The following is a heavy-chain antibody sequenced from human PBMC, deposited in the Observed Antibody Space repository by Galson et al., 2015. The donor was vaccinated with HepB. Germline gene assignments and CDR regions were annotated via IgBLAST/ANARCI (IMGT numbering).Heavy chain of an antibody. CDR2: ISSSSSTI. J-gene: IGHJ4*02. CDR1: GFTFSSYS. V-gene: IGHV3-48*02. Sequence: SLRLSCAASGFTFSSYSMNWVRQAPGKGLEWVSYISSSSSTIYYADSVKGRFTISRDNAKNSLYLQMNSLRDEDTAVYYCARDWDSSGWYPAPFDYWGQGTLVTVSS. CDR3: ARDWDSSGWYPAPFDY. D-gene: IGHD6-19*01.